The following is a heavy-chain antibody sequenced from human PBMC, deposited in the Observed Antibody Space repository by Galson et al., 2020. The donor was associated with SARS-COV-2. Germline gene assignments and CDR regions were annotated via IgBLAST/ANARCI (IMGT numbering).Heavy chain of an antibody. CDR2: IKSKTDGGTT. CDR1: GFTFSNAW. V-gene: IGHV3-15*01. CDR3: TTEGPYYYYMDV. J-gene: IGHJ6*03. Sequence: GESLKISCAASGFTFSNAWMSWVRQAPGKGLEWVGRIKSKTDGGTTDYAAPVKGRFTISRDDSKNTLYLQMNSLKTEDTAVYYCTTEGPYYYYMDVWGKGTTVTVSS.